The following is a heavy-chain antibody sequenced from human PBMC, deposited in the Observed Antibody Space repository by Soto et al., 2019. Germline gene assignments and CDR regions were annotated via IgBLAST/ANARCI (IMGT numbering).Heavy chain of an antibody. CDR3: TTAPILGYCTGTSCSTWDA. D-gene: IGHD2-2*02. Sequence: EVQLEESGGGLVKPGGSLRLSCAASGFTFSNAWMSWVRQAPGKGPEWVCRFKSKTDGGTKDYAAPVKGRITISSDDSKTPTYLQMNILPTEDTAVYYCTTAPILGYCTGTSCSTWDAWGKGTTVTVS. CDR2: FKSKTDGGTK. CDR1: GFTFSNAW. V-gene: IGHV3-15*01. J-gene: IGHJ6*03.